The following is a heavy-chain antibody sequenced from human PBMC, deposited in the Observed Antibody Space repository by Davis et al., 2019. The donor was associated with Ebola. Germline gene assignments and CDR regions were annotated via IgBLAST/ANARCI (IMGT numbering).Heavy chain of an antibody. V-gene: IGHV3-30*04. CDR1: GFTFSSYA. CDR2: ISYDGSNK. Sequence: GESLKISCAASGFTFSSYAMHWVRQAPGKGLEWVAVISYDGSNKYYADSVKCRFTISRDNSKNTLYLQMNSLRAEDTAVYYCARDGLGSLVDWLFGWFDPWGQGTLVTVSS. J-gene: IGHJ5*02. D-gene: IGHD3-9*01. CDR3: ARDGLGSLVDWLFGWFDP.